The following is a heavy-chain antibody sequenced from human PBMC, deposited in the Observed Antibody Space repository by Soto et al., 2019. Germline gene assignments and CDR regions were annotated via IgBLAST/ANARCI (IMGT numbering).Heavy chain of an antibody. CDR1: GGSFSGYY. J-gene: IGHJ5*02. CDR3: ARLGTRYSSSWYSQNWFDP. CDR2: INHSGST. V-gene: IGHV4-34*01. Sequence: PSETLSLTCAVYGGSFSGYYWSWIRQPPGKGLEWIGEINHSGSTNYNPSLKSRVTISVDTSKNQFSLKLSSVTAADTAVYYCARLGTRYSSSWYSQNWFDPWGQGTLVTVSS. D-gene: IGHD6-13*01.